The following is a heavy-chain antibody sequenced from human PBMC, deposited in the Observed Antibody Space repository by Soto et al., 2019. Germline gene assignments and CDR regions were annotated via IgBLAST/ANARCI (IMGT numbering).Heavy chain of an antibody. CDR3: ARISSRGSSYGYDY. J-gene: IGHJ4*02. Sequence: EVQLVESGGGLVQPGGSLRLSCAASGFTFSSYWMHWVRQAPGKGLVWVSRINRDGSRTNYADSVKGRFTISRDNAKNTLYLHMNSLGAEDTAVYYCARISSRGSSYGYDYWGQGTLVTVSS. CDR1: GFTFSSYW. V-gene: IGHV3-74*01. CDR2: INRDGSRT. D-gene: IGHD5-18*01.